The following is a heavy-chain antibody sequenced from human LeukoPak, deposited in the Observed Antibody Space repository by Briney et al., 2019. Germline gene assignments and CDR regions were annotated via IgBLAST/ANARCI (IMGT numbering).Heavy chain of an antibody. J-gene: IGHJ4*02. V-gene: IGHV3-30*18. Sequence: GGSLRLSCAASGFTFSGYGMHWVRQAPGKGLEWVAVISYDGSNKYYADSVKGRFTISRDNSKNTLYLQMNSLRAEDTAVYYCAKGEVTGYFDYWGQGTLVTVSS. CDR3: AKGEVTGYFDY. CDR1: GFTFSGYG. D-gene: IGHD3-3*01. CDR2: ISYDGSNK.